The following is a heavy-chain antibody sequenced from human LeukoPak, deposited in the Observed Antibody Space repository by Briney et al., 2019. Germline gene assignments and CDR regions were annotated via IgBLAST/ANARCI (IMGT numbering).Heavy chain of an antibody. CDR1: GFNFADYA. V-gene: IGHV3-49*04. CDR3: TREGYGGNFVVDY. D-gene: IGHD4-23*01. Sequence: PGGSLRLSCTASGFNFADYALTWVRQAPGKGLEWLGFIRSKASGGATQYAASVKGRFTLSRDDVKTIAYLQMDSLKTEDTAVYYCTREGYGGNFVVDYWGQGTLVTVSS. J-gene: IGHJ4*02. CDR2: IRSKASGGAT.